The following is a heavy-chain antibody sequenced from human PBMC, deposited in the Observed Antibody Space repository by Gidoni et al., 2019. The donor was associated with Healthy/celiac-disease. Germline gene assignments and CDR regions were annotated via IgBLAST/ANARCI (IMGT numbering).Heavy chain of an antibody. D-gene: IGHD2-2*01. CDR3: ARDVGVVPAARFDY. J-gene: IGHJ4*02. Sequence: QVKLVVSGGGVVQHGRSRSRSWAASGFTLRSYGVTWVCQAPGKGLEWVTVICYYGSNNYYADSVTGRFTISRDNSKNTRYLQMNSWRAEDTAVYYCARDVGVVPAARFDYWGQGTLVTVSS. CDR1: GFTLRSYG. CDR2: ICYYGSNN. V-gene: IGHV3-33*01.